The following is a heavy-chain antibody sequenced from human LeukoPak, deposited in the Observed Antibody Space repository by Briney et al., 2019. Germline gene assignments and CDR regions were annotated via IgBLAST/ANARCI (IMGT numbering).Heavy chain of an antibody. CDR1: GGSISGYY. Sequence: SETLSLTCTVSGGSISGYYWSWIRQPPRKGLEGIGNIYYGGSTNYNPSLKSRVTISVDTSKKQFSLKLSSVTAADTAVYFCARDGRGTSSSWSFDYWGQGTPITVSS. V-gene: IGHV4-59*01. CDR2: IYYGGST. D-gene: IGHD6-13*01. J-gene: IGHJ4*02. CDR3: ARDGRGTSSSWSFDY.